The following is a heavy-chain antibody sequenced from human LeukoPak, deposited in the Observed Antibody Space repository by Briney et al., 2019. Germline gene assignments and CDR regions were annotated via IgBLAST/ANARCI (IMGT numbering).Heavy chain of an antibody. CDR1: GFTFTLYW. V-gene: IGHV3-7*01. J-gene: IGHJ4*02. Sequence: GGSLRLSCTTSGFTFTLYWMAWIRQSPGKGLEWVTNINQDESQQYYLESVEGRFTVSRDNARNSVYLHMNDLRVEDTAVYYCSNGIYSPSYWGRGTLVTVSS. CDR3: SNGIYSPSY. D-gene: IGHD6-13*01. CDR2: INQDESQQ.